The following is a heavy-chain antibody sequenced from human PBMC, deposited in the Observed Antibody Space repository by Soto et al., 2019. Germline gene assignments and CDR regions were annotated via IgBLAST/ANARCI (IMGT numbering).Heavy chain of an antibody. CDR3: ARGATVTREYFYGLDV. V-gene: IGHV1-69*01. J-gene: IGHJ6*02. CDR2: IIPMFGTA. Sequence: QVQLVQSGAEVKKPGSSEKVSCKTSGGSFSNYAISWVRQAPGQGLEWMGAIIPMFGTANYARMFQGRVTISADESTNTAYMEVSSLRSEDSAVYYCARGATVTREYFYGLDVWGQGTTVTVSS. D-gene: IGHD4-4*01. CDR1: GGSFSNYA.